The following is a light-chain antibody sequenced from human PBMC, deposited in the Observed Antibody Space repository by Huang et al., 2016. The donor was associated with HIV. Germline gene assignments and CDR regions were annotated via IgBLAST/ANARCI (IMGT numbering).Light chain of an antibody. J-gene: IGKJ2*03. CDR3: QQYHNWPYS. V-gene: IGKV3-15*01. CDR2: DAS. CDR1: QSIATN. Sequence: EIVLTPSPATLSVSPGEGATLPCRANQSIATNLPWYHQRPGQAPMILMYDASTRASGLPDRFSGSGAGTEFTLTVSGLHAEDFAIYYCQQYHNWPYSFGQGTKLEIK.